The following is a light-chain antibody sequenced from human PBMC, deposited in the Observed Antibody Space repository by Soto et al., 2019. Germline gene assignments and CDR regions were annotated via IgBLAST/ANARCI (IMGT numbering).Light chain of an antibody. CDR3: SSYTTSNTRQIV. CDR2: DVS. CDR1: SSDVGGYNY. V-gene: IGLV2-14*03. Sequence: QSVLTQPASVSGSPGQSINISCTRTSSDVGGYNYVSWYQHHPGKAPKLIIYDVSNRPSGVSNPFSGSKSGNTASLTMSGLQPEDEADYYCSSYTTSNTRQIVFGTGTRSPS. J-gene: IGLJ1*01.